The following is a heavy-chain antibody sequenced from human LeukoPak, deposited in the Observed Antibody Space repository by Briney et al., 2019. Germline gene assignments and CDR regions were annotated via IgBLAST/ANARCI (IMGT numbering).Heavy chain of an antibody. CDR1: GFTFSSYS. D-gene: IGHD3-3*01. CDR3: AKELSITIFGGGAFDI. Sequence: PGGSLRLSCAASGFTFSSYSMNWVRQAPGKGLEWVSSISSSSSYIYYADSVKGRFTISRDNSKNTLYLQMNSLRDEDTAVYYCAKELSITIFGGGAFDIWGQGTMVTVSS. CDR2: ISSSSSYI. V-gene: IGHV3-21*04. J-gene: IGHJ3*02.